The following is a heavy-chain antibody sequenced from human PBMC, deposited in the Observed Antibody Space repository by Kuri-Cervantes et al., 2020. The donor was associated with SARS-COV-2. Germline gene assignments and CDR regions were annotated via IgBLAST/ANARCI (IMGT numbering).Heavy chain of an antibody. V-gene: IGHV4-59*08. CDR2: IYYSGST. J-gene: IGHJ3*02. CDR1: GGSISSHY. CDR3: ARHSEYGDYVPPGGAFDI. Sequence: GSLRLSCTVSGGSISSHYWSWIRQPPGKGLEWIGYIYYSGSTYYNPSLKSRVTISVDTSKNQFSLKLSSVTAADTAVYYCARHSEYGDYVPPGGAFDIWGQGTMVTVSS. D-gene: IGHD4-17*01.